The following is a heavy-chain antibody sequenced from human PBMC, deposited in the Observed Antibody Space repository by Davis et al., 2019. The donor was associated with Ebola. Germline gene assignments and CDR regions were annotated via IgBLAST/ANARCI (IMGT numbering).Heavy chain of an antibody. CDR3: AKDSRGYSYGNTFDY. J-gene: IGHJ4*02. D-gene: IGHD5-18*01. V-gene: IGHV3-9*01. CDR2: ISWNSGSI. CDR1: GFTFDDYA. Sequence: PGGSLRLSCAASGFTFDDYAMHWVRQAPGKGLEWVSGISWNSGSIGYADSVKGRFTISRDNAKNSLYLQMNSLRAEDTALYYCAKDSRGYSYGNTFDYWGQGTLVTVSS.